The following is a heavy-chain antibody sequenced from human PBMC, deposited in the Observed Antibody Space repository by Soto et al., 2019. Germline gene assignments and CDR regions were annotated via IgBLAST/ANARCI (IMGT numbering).Heavy chain of an antibody. CDR2: IIPISGTT. Sequence: GASVKVSCKASGGTFSTHAIIWVRQAPGHGLEWMGGIIPISGTTYYTQKCQGRVTITADEPTSTAFMELSRLKSEDTAVFYCARGYCSGGNCYSGMDVWGQGTMVTVSS. CDR1: GGTFSTHA. J-gene: IGHJ6*02. CDR3: ARGYCSGGNCYSGMDV. V-gene: IGHV1-69*13. D-gene: IGHD2-15*01.